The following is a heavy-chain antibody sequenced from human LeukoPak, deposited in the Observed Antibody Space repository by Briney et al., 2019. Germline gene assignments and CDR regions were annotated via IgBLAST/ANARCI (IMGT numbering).Heavy chain of an antibody. CDR2: ISGSGGST. V-gene: IGHV3-23*01. Sequence: TGGSLRLSCVGSGFNVSTNNMYWGRQAPGKGLGWVSAISGSGGSTYYADSVKGRFTISRDNSKNTLYLQMNSLRAEDTAVYYCAKGDDSSANILLDYWGQGTLVTVSS. CDR3: AKGDDSSANILLDY. CDR1: GFNVSTNN. J-gene: IGHJ4*02. D-gene: IGHD3-22*01.